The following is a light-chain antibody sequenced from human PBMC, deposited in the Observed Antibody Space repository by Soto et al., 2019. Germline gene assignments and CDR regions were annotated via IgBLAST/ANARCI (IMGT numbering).Light chain of an antibody. J-gene: IGKJ4*01. CDR2: AAS. CDR3: QQSYSTPLT. Sequence: DIQMTQSPSSLSVAVGDRVTITCRASQSISSYLNCYQQKPGKAPTLLIYAASSLQSGFPSRFSGSGSGTDFTLTISSLQPEDFATYYYQQSYSTPLTFGGGTQWEIK. CDR1: QSISSY. V-gene: IGKV1-39*01.